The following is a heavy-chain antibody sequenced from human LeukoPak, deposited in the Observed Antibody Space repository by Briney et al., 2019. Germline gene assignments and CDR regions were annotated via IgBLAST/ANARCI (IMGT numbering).Heavy chain of an antibody. CDR2: IYHSGST. CDR3: ARGGAARLHFQN. D-gene: IGHD6-6*01. J-gene: IGHJ1*01. Sequence: SETLSLTCIVSGGSISTYYWNRIRQPPGKGLEWIGYIYHSGSTNYNPSLQSRVTISVDTSKNQFSLNLNSVTAADTAVYYCARGGAARLHFQNWGQGTLVTVSS. V-gene: IGHV4-59*01. CDR1: GGSISTYY.